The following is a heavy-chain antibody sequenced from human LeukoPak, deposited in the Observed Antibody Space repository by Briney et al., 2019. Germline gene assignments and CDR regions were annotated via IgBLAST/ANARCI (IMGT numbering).Heavy chain of an antibody. CDR1: GFTFSSYG. J-gene: IGHJ4*02. CDR3: AKGREGYYDSSGYIDY. V-gene: IGHV3-30*18. CDR2: ISYDGSNK. Sequence: GGSLRLSCAASGFTFSSYGMHWVRQAPGKGLEWVAVISYDGSNKYYADSVKGRFSISRDNSKNTLYLQMNSLRAEDTAVYYCAKGREGYYDSSGYIDYWGQGTLVTVSS. D-gene: IGHD3-22*01.